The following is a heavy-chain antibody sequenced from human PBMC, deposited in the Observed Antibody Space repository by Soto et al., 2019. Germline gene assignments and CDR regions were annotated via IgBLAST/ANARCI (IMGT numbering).Heavy chain of an antibody. V-gene: IGHV3-30-3*01. Sequence: GGSLRLSCAASGFTFSSYAMHWVRQAPGKGLEWVAVISYDGSNKYYAEYVKGRFTISRGNSKNTLYLQMNSLRAEDTAVYYCARVPSSSGRAHFDYWGQGTLVTVS. J-gene: IGHJ4*02. CDR3: ARVPSSSGRAHFDY. CDR1: GFTFSSYA. D-gene: IGHD2-15*01. CDR2: ISYDGSNK.